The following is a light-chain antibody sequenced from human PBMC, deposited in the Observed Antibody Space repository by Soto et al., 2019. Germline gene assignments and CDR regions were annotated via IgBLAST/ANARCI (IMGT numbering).Light chain of an antibody. Sequence: EIVLTQSPGTLSLSPGERVTLSCRASQSVSSTYLAWYQQKPGQAPRLLIYGTSSRATGIPDRFSGSGSGTDFTLTISRLEPEDFAVYYCQQYDGRPPSWTFGQATKV. J-gene: IGKJ1*01. V-gene: IGKV3-20*01. CDR2: GTS. CDR3: QQYDGRPPSWT. CDR1: QSVSSTY.